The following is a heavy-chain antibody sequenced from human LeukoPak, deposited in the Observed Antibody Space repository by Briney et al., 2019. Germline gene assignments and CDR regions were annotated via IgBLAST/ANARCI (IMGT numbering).Heavy chain of an antibody. Sequence: GRSLRLSCAASGFTFSSYAMHWVRQAPGKGLEWVAVISYDGSNKYYADSVKGRFTISRDNSKNTLYLQMNSLRAEDMAVYYCARTKYSSSYYFDYWGQGTLVTVSS. CDR1: GFTFSSYA. V-gene: IGHV3-30*01. CDR3: ARTKYSSSYYFDY. CDR2: ISYDGSNK. D-gene: IGHD6-6*01. J-gene: IGHJ4*02.